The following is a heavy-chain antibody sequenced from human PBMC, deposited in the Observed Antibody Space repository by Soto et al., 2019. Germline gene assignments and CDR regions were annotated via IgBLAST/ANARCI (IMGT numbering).Heavy chain of an antibody. Sequence: PSETLSLTCAVYGGSFSGYYWSGIRQPPGKGLEWIGEINHSGSTNYNPSLKSRVTISVDTSKNQFSLKLSSVTAADTAVYYCARVGPHYGSGSYKQKKNWFDPWGQGTLVTVSS. CDR3: ARVGPHYGSGSYKQKKNWFDP. CDR2: INHSGST. V-gene: IGHV4-34*01. D-gene: IGHD3-10*01. CDR1: GGSFSGYY. J-gene: IGHJ5*02.